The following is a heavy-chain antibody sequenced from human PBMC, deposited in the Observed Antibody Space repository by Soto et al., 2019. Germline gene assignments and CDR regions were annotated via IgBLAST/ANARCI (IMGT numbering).Heavy chain of an antibody. CDR3: ARDGANGVGAKSYFDY. J-gene: IGHJ4*02. CDR1: GGTFSSYA. D-gene: IGHD1-26*01. V-gene: IGHV1-69*13. Sequence: GASVKVSCKASGGTFSSYAISWVRQAPGQGLEWMGGIIPIFGTANYAQKFQGRVTITADESTSTAYMELSSLRSEDTAVYYCARDGANGVGAKSYFDYWGQGTLVTVSS. CDR2: IIPIFGTA.